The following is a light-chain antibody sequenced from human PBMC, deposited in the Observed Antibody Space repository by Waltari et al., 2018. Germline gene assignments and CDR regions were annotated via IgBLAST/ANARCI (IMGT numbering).Light chain of an antibody. Sequence: DIVMTQSPDSLAVSLGERATINCKSNQTVLHSSDTKNYVAWYQQKPGQPPKLLLYWSSTRESGVPDRFSGSGSGTDFTLTISSLQAEDVAVYYCHQYSSTPWTFGQGTKVEVK. CDR1: QTVLHSSDTKNY. CDR3: HQYSSTPWT. CDR2: WSS. J-gene: IGKJ1*01. V-gene: IGKV4-1*01.